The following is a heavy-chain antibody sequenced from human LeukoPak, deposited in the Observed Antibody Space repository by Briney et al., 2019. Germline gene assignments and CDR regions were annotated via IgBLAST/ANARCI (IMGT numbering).Heavy chain of an antibody. CDR1: GFTFSYYW. CDR2: IKEDGSEN. V-gene: IGHV3-7*01. J-gene: IGHJ5*02. Sequence: GGSLRLSCAASGFTFSYYWMSWVRQAPGKGLEWVANIKEDGSENYSVDSVKGRFTISRDNAKNSLYLQMNSLRAEDTAVYYCARDLGQYYDTSDNWFDPWGQGTLVTVSS. CDR3: ARDLGQYYDTSDNWFDP. D-gene: IGHD3-22*01.